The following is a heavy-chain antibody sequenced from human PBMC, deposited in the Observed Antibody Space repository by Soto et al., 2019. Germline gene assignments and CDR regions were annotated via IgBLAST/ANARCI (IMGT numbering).Heavy chain of an antibody. J-gene: IGHJ6*02. V-gene: IGHV3-30*04. CDR1: GFTLSSYS. CDR3: ARMFGFSYGPANRGMDV. D-gene: IGHD5-18*01. Sequence: QVQLVESGGGVAQPGRSLRLFCAASGFTLSSYSLHWVRQSPGKGLEWVAAISSDGTEKHYADSVKGRFTIYRNNSKNTLSMQLNSLRTEDPAVYYCARMFGFSYGPANRGMDVWGQGPTVNVSS. CDR2: ISSDGTEK.